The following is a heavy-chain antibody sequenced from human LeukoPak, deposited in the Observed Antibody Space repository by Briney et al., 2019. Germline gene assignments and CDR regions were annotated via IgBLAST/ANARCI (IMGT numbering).Heavy chain of an antibody. Sequence: TGGSLRLSCAASGFTFSRYSMNWVRQAPGKGLEWVSYISSSSSIYYADSVKGRFTISRDNSNKILYLQMHSLRVEDTAVYYCAKGLGGSSGWFYFDYWGQGALVTVSS. D-gene: IGHD6-19*01. CDR1: GFTFSRYS. J-gene: IGHJ4*02. V-gene: IGHV3-21*05. CDR2: ISSSSSI. CDR3: AKGLGGSSGWFYFDY.